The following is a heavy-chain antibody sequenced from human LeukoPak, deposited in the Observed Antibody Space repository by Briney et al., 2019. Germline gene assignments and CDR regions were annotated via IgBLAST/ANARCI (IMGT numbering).Heavy chain of an antibody. CDR3: ARDGDYVLYYYYYMDV. V-gene: IGHV4-4*07. CDR1: GASISSYY. CDR2: IYTSGST. Sequence: PSETLSLTCTVSGASISSYYWSWIRQPAGKGLEWIGRIYTSGSTNYNPSLKSRVTMSVDTSKNQFSLKLSSVTAADTAVYYCARDGDYVLYYYYYMDVWGKGTTVTVSS. J-gene: IGHJ6*03. D-gene: IGHD4-17*01.